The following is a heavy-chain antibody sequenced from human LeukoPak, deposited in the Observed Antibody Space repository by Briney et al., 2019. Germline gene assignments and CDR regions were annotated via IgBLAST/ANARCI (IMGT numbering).Heavy chain of an antibody. Sequence: GGSLRLSCAASGFTFSSYWMSWVSQAPGKGLEWVANIKPDGSEKYYVDSVKGRFTIFRDNAKNSLYLQMNNLRAEDTAVYYCARPSRDGYNGDYWGQGTLVTVSS. CDR3: ARPSRDGYNGDY. CDR2: IKPDGSEK. V-gene: IGHV3-7*01. CDR1: GFTFSSYW. D-gene: IGHD5-24*01. J-gene: IGHJ4*02.